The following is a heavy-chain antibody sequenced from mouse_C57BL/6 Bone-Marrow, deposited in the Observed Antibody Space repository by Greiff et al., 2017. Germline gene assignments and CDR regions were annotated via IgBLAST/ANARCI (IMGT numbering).Heavy chain of an antibody. CDR2: IDPENGDT. D-gene: IGHD1-1*01. Sequence: EVQLQQSGAELVRPGASVKLSCTASGFNIKDDYMHWVQQRPEQGLEWIGWIDPENGDTEYASKFQGKATITADTSSNTAYLHLSSLTSEDTAVYYCTTTGSSYAMDYWGQGTSVTVSS. J-gene: IGHJ4*01. CDR1: GFNIKDDY. CDR3: TTTGSSYAMDY. V-gene: IGHV14-4*01.